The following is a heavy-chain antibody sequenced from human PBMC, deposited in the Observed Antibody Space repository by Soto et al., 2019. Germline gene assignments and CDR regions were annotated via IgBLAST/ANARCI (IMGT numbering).Heavy chain of an antibody. CDR2: IIPLFRTP. CDR1: GGTFSSSA. D-gene: IGHD4-4*01. V-gene: IGHV1-69*12. CDR3: ARDNDRLQLGGNYYYMLDV. Sequence: QVQLVQSGAEMKEPGSSVKVSCKTSGGTFSSSAISWLRQAPGQGLEWMGGIIPLFRTPDYAQKFQGRVTTAADESPNTAYMELSSLRSEDTAVYYCARDNDRLQLGGNYYYMLDVWGQGTTITVSS. J-gene: IGHJ6*02.